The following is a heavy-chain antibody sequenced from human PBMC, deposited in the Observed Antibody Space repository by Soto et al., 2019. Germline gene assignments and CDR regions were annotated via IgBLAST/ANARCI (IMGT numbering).Heavy chain of an antibody. V-gene: IGHV4-34*01. CDR2: INHSGST. Sequence: SETLSLTCAVYGGSFSGYYWSWIRQPPGKGLEWIGEINHSGSTNYNPSLKSRVTISVDTSKNQFSLKLSSVTAADTAVYYCARSVDIVSKFDPLGQGTLVTVSS. D-gene: IGHD2-15*01. J-gene: IGHJ5*02. CDR3: ARSVDIVSKFDP. CDR1: GGSFSGYY.